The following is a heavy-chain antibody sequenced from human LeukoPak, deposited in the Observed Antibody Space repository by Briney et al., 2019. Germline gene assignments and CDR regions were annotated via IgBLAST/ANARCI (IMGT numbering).Heavy chain of an antibody. CDR1: GFTVSSNY. CDR3: ARDLGDYYDY. D-gene: IGHD3-22*01. J-gene: IGHJ4*02. CDR2: IYSGGST. Sequence: GGSLRLSCAASGFTVSSNYMSWVRQAPGKGLEWVSVIYSGGSTYYADSVKGRFTISRDNSRNALYLQMNSLRAEDTAVYYCARDLGDYYDYWGQGTLVTVSS. V-gene: IGHV3-66*01.